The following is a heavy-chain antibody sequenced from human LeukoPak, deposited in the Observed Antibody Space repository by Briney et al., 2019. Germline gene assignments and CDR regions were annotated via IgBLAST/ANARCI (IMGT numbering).Heavy chain of an antibody. CDR2: INPNNGGT. J-gene: IGHJ5*02. D-gene: IGHD6-13*01. V-gene: IGHV1-2*02. Sequence: ASVKVSCKASGYTFTGYYMQWVRQAPGQGLEWMGWINPNNGGTNYAQKFQGRVTMTRDTSISTVYMELSRLRSDDTAVYYCASRIAAAGSLTGRTGVGWCDPWGQGTLVTVSS. CDR1: GYTFTGYY. CDR3: ASRIAAAGSLTGRTGVGWCDP.